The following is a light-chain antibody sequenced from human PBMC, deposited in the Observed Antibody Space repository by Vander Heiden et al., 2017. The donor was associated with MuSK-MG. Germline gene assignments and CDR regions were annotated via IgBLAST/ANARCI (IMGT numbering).Light chain of an antibody. CDR2: KAS. CDR1: QSISSC. V-gene: IGKV1-5*03. CDR3: QQYESKPRT. Sequence: DIQMPQSPSTLSASVGDRVTITCRASQSISSCLAWYQQKPGKAPKLLIYKASSLESGVPSRFSGSGSGTDFTLTISRLQPDDFATYYCQQYESKPRTFGQGTKVEIK. J-gene: IGKJ1*01.